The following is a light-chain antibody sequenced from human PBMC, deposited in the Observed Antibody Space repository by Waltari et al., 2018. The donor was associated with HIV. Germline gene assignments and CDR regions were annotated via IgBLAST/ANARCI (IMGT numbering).Light chain of an antibody. J-gene: IGLJ3*02. CDR1: SSNIGSNT. Sequence: QSVLTQPPSASGTPGQRVTISCSGSSSNIGSNTVNWYQQLPGTAPKLLTHSNNQRPSGVPDRFSGSKAGTSASLAISGLQSEDEADYYCAAWDDSLNGPWVFGGGTKLTVL. CDR3: AAWDDSLNGPWV. V-gene: IGLV1-44*01. CDR2: SNN.